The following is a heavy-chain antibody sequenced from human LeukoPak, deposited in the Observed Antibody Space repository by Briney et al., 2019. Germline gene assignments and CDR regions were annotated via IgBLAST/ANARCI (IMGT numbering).Heavy chain of an antibody. CDR1: GGSISSYY. J-gene: IGHJ4*02. D-gene: IGHD3-22*01. V-gene: IGHV4-59*01. CDR3: ARDHGQNYYDSSGFDY. Sequence: SETLSLTCTVSGGSISSYYWRWIRQPPGKGLEWIGYIYYSGSTNYNPSLKSRVTISVDTSKNQFSLKLSSVTAADTAVYYCARDHGQNYYDSSGFDYWGQGTLVTVSS. CDR2: IYYSGST.